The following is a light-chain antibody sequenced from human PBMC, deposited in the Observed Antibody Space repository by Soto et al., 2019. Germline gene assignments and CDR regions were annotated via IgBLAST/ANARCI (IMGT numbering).Light chain of an antibody. Sequence: EIVMTQSPATLSVSPGERVTLSCRASESLSTYLAWYQQKTGQAPRLLIYGASTKATGIPARFSGSGSATDFTLTISSLQSEDFAVYYCQSYNDWPFTFGQGTKLEI. CDR1: ESLSTY. CDR2: GAS. V-gene: IGKV3-15*01. J-gene: IGKJ2*01. CDR3: QSYNDWPFT.